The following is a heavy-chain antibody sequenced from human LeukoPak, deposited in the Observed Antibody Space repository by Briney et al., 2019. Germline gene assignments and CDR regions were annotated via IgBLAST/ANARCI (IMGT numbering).Heavy chain of an antibody. D-gene: IGHD2-15*01. V-gene: IGHV1-2*02. CDR1: GYTFTGYY. CDR3: ARRVRQYCSGGSCFDDAFDI. CDR2: INPNSGGT. Sequence: GASVKVSCKASGYTFTGYYMHWVRQAPGQGLEWMGWINPNSGGTNYAQKFQGRVTMTRETSISTAYMELSRLRSDDTAVYYCARRVRQYCSGGSCFDDAFDIWGQGTMVTVSS. J-gene: IGHJ3*02.